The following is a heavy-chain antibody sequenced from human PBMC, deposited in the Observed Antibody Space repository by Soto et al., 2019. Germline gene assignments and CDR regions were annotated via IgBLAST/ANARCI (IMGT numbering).Heavy chain of an antibody. V-gene: IGHV3-33*01. CDR2: MWYDESKK. D-gene: IGHD3-16*01. J-gene: IGHJ4*02. Sequence: PGGSLRLSCAASGFTFNTYVMHWVRQAPGKGLEWLALMWYDESKKYYGDSVRGRFTISRDNSWDTLYLQMNSLRAEDTAVYYCARGARDFDYWGQGTLVTVSS. CDR3: ARGARDFDY. CDR1: GFTFNTYV.